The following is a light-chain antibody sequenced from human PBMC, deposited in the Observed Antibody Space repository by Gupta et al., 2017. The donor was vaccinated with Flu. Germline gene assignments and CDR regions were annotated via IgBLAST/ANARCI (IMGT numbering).Light chain of an antibody. CDR2: GEN. CDR3: NSRDSTGNHLL. J-gene: IGLJ3*02. V-gene: IGLV3-19*01. Sequence: SSELTQDPAVSVALGQTVRITCRGDSLRTYYANWYQQKPGQAPLLVIYGENDRPSGFPDRFSGSGSGNTASLTITGAQAEDEADYYCNSRDSTGNHLLFGGGTKLTVL. CDR1: SLRTYY.